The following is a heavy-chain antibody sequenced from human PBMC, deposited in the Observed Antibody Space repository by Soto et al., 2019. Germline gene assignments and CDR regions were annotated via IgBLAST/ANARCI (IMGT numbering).Heavy chain of an antibody. J-gene: IGHJ4*02. D-gene: IGHD6-19*01. CDR2: VYYSGST. CDR3: GRRGGAVAGTSRFDT. Sequence: QLQLQESGPGLVKPSETLSLTCTVSGCSISSGSYFWGCIRQPPGKGLEWIGTVYYSGSTYYNPSLGSRVTISVATSKNQLSLKLDTVVDADTAVYYRGRRGGAVAGTSRFDTWGQGMLVTVSS. V-gene: IGHV4-39*01. CDR1: GCSISSGSYF.